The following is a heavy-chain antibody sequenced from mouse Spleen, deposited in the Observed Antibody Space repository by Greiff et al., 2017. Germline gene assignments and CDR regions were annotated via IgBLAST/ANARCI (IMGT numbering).Heavy chain of an antibody. V-gene: IGHV5-4*03. Sequence: EVKLVESGGGLVKPGGSLKLSCAASGFTFSSYAMSWVRQTPEKRLEWVATISDGGSYTYYPDNVKGRFTISRDNAKNNLYLQMSHLKSEDTAMYYCARSHYYGSSHYYAMDYWGQGTSVPVSS. J-gene: IGHJ4*01. D-gene: IGHD1-1*01. CDR3: ARSHYYGSSHYYAMDY. CDR1: GFTFSSYA. CDR2: ISDGGSYT.